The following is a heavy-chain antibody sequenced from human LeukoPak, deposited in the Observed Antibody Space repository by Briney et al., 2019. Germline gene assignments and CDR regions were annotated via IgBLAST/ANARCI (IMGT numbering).Heavy chain of an antibody. D-gene: IGHD3-22*01. CDR3: ALTYDSSGYSAFDI. J-gene: IGHJ3*02. V-gene: IGHV1-2*02. Sequence: ASVKVSCKASGYTFTGYYMHWVRQAPGQGLEWMGWINPNSGGTNYAQKFQGRVTMTRDTSISTAYMELSRLRSDDTAVYYCALTYDSSGYSAFDIWGQGTMVTVSS. CDR2: INPNSGGT. CDR1: GYTFTGYY.